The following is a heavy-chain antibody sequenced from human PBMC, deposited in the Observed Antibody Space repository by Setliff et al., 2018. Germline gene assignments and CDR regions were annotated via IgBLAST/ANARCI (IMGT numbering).Heavy chain of an antibody. CDR2: INHRGFT. CDR3: ARGRLLYVGDSHYFDN. Sequence: SETLSLTCAVYGESFDNHYWTWIRQPPGERLEWIGEINHRGFTDYKPSLKSRLTISADTSKNQFSLQLSSVTATDTAVYYCARGRLLYVGDSHYFDNWGQGTLVTVSS. V-gene: IGHV4-34*01. CDR1: GESFDNHY. J-gene: IGHJ4*02. D-gene: IGHD4-17*01.